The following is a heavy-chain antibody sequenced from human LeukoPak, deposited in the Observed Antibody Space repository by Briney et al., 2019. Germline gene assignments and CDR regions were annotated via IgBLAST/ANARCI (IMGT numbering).Heavy chain of an antibody. CDR2: INPGGDNT. J-gene: IGHJ3*02. D-gene: IGHD1-14*01. V-gene: IGHV1-46*01. CDR1: GYTFTNYY. CDR3: ARAPGGLDAFDI. Sequence: GASVKVSCKASGYTFTNYYIHWVRQAPGQGLEWMGLINPGGDNTDYAQNFQGRVTMTRDTSTSTVYMGLSSLRSEDTAVYYCARAPGGLDAFDIWGQGTMVTVSS.